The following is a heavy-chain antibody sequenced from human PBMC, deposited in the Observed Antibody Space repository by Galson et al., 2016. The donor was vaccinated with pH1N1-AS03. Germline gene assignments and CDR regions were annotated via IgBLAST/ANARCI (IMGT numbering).Heavy chain of an antibody. CDR3: AHGPYWFDP. Sequence: PALVKPTQTLTLTCTFSGFSLSTSGVGVGWIRQPPGRALEWLALIYWDDDKRYSPSLKSRLTITKDTSKNQVVLTMTNMDPVDTATYYCAHGPYWFDPWGQGTLVTVSS. J-gene: IGHJ5*02. V-gene: IGHV2-5*02. CDR1: GFSLSTSGVG. CDR2: IYWDDDK.